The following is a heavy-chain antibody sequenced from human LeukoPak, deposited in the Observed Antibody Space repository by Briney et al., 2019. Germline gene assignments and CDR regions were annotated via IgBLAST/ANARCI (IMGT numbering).Heavy chain of an antibody. CDR3: ARGVLYSTDAFDI. Sequence: GGSLRLSCAASGFTFSSYEMNWVRQAPGKGLEWVSYIGSSGSTMYYADSVKGRFTISRDNAKNSLYLQMNSLRAEDTAVYYCARGVLYSTDAFDIWGQGTMVTVSS. CDR1: GFTFSSYE. CDR2: IGSSGSTM. V-gene: IGHV3-48*03. D-gene: IGHD4-11*01. J-gene: IGHJ3*02.